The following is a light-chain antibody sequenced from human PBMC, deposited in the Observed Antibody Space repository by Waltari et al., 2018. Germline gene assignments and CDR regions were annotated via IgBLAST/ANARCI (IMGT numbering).Light chain of an antibody. CDR2: AAS. J-gene: IGKJ1*01. CDR1: QGISTY. V-gene: IGKV1-9*01. Sequence: DIQLTQSPSFLSASVGDRVTITCRASQGISTYVAWYQQKPGKAPKLLIYAASTLQSGVPSRFSGSGSGTEFTLTISSLQPEDFAIYYCQQLNNYLWTFGQGTEVEIK. CDR3: QQLNNYLWT.